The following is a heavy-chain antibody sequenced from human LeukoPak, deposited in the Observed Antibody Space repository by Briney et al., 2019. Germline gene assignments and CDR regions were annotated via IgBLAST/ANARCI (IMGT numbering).Heavy chain of an antibody. V-gene: IGHV3-23*01. Sequence: PGGSLRLSCAASGFTFSSYEMNWVRQAPGKGLEWVSAISGGGGNTFYADSVKGRFTISRDNAKNTLYLQMNSLRAEDTAVYYCAGGLGGNPPTDYWGQGTLVTVSS. D-gene: IGHD4-23*01. J-gene: IGHJ4*02. CDR3: AGGLGGNPPTDY. CDR2: ISGGGGNT. CDR1: GFTFSSYE.